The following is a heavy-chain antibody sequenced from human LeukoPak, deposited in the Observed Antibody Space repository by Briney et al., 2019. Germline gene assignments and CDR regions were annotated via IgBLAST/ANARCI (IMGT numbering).Heavy chain of an antibody. CDR1: GGSISSYY. J-gene: IGHJ4*02. D-gene: IGHD7-27*01. Sequence: SETLSLTCTVSGGSISSYYWSWIRQPPGKGLEWIGYIYYSGSTNYNPSLKSRVTISVDTSKNQFSLKLSSVTAADTAVYYCSRGKANWGWGSFYFDYWGQGTLVTVSS. CDR3: SRGKANWGWGSFYFDY. V-gene: IGHV4-59*01. CDR2: IYYSGST.